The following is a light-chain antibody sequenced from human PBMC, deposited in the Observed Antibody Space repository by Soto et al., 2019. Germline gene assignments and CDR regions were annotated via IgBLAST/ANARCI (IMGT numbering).Light chain of an antibody. V-gene: IGKV1-9*01. CDR2: AAS. CDR3: QQFHSYSPT. CDR1: QGISSF. J-gene: IGKJ1*01. Sequence: IQLTQTPSSLSASVADRVTITCRASQGISSFLAWYQQKPGKAPKLLIYAASSLQSGVPSRFSGSGFGTDFTLTITSLQPEDFATYYCQQFHSYSPTFGQGTKVDIK.